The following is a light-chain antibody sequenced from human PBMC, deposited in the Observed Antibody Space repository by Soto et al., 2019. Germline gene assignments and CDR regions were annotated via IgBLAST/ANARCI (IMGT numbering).Light chain of an antibody. CDR3: CSSVGSYTSV. J-gene: IGLJ3*02. Sequence: QSALTQPRSVSGSPGQSVTISCTGTSSDVGGYNYVSWYQQHPGKAPKLMIYDVSKRPSGVPDRFSGSKSGNTASLTISGLQAEGEADYYCCSSVGSYTSVFGGGTKLTVL. CDR2: DVS. CDR1: SSDVGGYNY. V-gene: IGLV2-11*01.